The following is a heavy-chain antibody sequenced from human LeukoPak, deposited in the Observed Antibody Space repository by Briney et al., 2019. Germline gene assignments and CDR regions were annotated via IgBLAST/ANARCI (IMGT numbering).Heavy chain of an antibody. CDR3: ARIKIEGGRRQYYDFWSGYYSFDY. J-gene: IGHJ4*02. Sequence: QPGGSLRLSCAASGFTFSSYAMSWVRQAPGKGLEWVSAISGSGGSTYYADSVKGRFTISRDNSKNTLYLQMNSLRAEDTAVYYCARIKIEGGRRQYYDFWSGYYSFDYWGQGTLVTVSS. V-gene: IGHV3-23*01. D-gene: IGHD3-3*01. CDR2: ISGSGGST. CDR1: GFTFSSYA.